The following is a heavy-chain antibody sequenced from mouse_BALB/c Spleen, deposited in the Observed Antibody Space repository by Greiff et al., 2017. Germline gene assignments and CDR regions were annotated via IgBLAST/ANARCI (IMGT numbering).Heavy chain of an antibody. CDR2: ILPGSGST. J-gene: IGHJ3*01. Sequence: QVQLQQSGAELMKPGASVKISKATGYTFSSYWIEWVKQRPGHGLEWIGEILPGSGSTNYNEKFKGKATFTADTSSNTAYMQLSSLTSEDSAVYYCALDSPLFAYWGQGTLVTVSA. D-gene: IGHD3-2*01. CDR1: GYTFSSYW. CDR3: ALDSPLFAY. V-gene: IGHV1-9*01.